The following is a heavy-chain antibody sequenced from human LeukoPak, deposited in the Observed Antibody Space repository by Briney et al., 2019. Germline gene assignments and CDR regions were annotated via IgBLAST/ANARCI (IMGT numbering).Heavy chain of an antibody. Sequence: GASVKVSCKASGYTFTNYPINWVRQAPGEGPEWMGWIDTNTGNPTYAQGFTGRFVFSLDTSVSTAYLQIFNLEADDTAVYFCSRDNEASNPFHYWGQGTLVTVSS. V-gene: IGHV7-4-1*01. J-gene: IGHJ4*02. D-gene: IGHD1-1*01. CDR3: SRDNEASNPFHY. CDR1: GYTFTNYP. CDR2: IDTNTGNP.